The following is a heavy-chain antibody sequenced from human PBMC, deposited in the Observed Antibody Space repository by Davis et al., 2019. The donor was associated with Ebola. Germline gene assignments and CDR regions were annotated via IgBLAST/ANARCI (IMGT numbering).Heavy chain of an antibody. J-gene: IGHJ3*01. Sequence: AASVKVSCKASGYTFTSYDINWVRQATGQGLEWMGWMNPNSGNTGYAQKLQGRVTMTTDTSTSTAYMELRSLRSDDTAVYYCARVHTSYGNAFDVWGRGTMVTVSS. CDR2: MNPNSGNT. D-gene: IGHD4-17*01. V-gene: IGHV1-8*01. CDR1: GYTFTSYD. CDR3: ARVHTSYGNAFDV.